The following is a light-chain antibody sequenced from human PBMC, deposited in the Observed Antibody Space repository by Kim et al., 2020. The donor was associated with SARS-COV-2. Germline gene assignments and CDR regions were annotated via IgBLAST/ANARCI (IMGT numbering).Light chain of an antibody. V-gene: IGLV1-44*01. CDR1: SSNIGDNT. CDR2: SNN. CDR3: AAWDDSLNGPV. Sequence: QSVLTQPPSASATPGQRVTISCSGSSSNIGDNTVNWYQQLPGMAPKLLIFSNNQRPSGVPDRFTGSKSGTSAFLAISGLQSEDEADYHCAAWDDSLNGPVFGGGTQLTVL. J-gene: IGLJ3*02.